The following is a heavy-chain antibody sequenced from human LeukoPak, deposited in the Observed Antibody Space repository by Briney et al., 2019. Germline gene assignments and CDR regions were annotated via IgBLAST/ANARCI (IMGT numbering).Heavy chain of an antibody. CDR1: GFTFSSYA. Sequence: PGGSLRLSCAASGFTFSSYAMHWVRQAPGKGLEWVAVISYDGSNKYYADSVKGRFTISRDNSKNTLYLQMNSLRAEDTAVYYCARASMIVVVITIDAFDIWGQGTMVTVSS. J-gene: IGHJ3*02. CDR3: ARASMIVVVITIDAFDI. V-gene: IGHV3-30-3*01. CDR2: ISYDGSNK. D-gene: IGHD3-22*01.